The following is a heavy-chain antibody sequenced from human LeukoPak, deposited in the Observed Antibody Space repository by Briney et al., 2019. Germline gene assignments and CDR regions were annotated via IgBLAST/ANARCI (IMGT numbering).Heavy chain of an antibody. CDR1: GFTFSSYG. CDR3: AGVEGWLQPLDY. Sequence: PGRSLRLSCAASGFTFSSYGMHWVRQAPGKGLEWVAVIWYDGSNKYYADSVKGRFTISRDNSKNTLYLQMNSLRAEDTAVYYCAGVEGWLQPLDYWGQGTLVTVSS. D-gene: IGHD5-24*01. CDR2: IWYDGSNK. J-gene: IGHJ4*02. V-gene: IGHV3-33*01.